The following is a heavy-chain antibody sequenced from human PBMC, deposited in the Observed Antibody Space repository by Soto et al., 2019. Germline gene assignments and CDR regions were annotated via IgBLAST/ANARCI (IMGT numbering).Heavy chain of an antibody. CDR2: ISYSGGNT. CDR1: GSTFNTFA. V-gene: IGHV3-23*01. J-gene: IGHJ4*02. D-gene: IGHD5-18*01. CDR3: AKDRYSDRGRYFDC. Sequence: VQLLESGGDLVQPGGSLRLSCAASGSTFNTFAMSWVRQSPGKGLEWVSSISYSGGNTYYADSVKGRFTISRDNSKNTLYREMSSLRAEDTAIYYCAKDRYSDRGRYFDCWGQGTLVTVSS.